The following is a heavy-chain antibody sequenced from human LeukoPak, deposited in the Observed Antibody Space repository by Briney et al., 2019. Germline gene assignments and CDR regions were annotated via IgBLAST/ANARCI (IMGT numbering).Heavy chain of an antibody. J-gene: IGHJ5*02. CDR1: GFTFSSYA. CDR3: AKDGSPRGANWFDP. V-gene: IGHV3-23*01. Sequence: GGSLTLSCAASGFTFSSYAMSWVRQAPGKGLEWVSAVSGDRGNIYYADSVKGRFTISRDNSKNTLYLQMNSLRVEDTATYYCAKDGSPRGANWFDPWGQGTLVTVSS. D-gene: IGHD3-10*01. CDR2: VSGDRGNI.